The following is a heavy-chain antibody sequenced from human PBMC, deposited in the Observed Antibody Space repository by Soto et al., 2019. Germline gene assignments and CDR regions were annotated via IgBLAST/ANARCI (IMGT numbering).Heavy chain of an antibody. CDR1: GFSFSSYA. CDR3: AREVATIRGVIITYGMDV. D-gene: IGHD3-10*01. CDR2: ISYDGSNK. J-gene: IGHJ6*02. Sequence: EGSLRLSCAASGFSFSSYAMNWVRQAPGKGLEWVAVISYDGSNKYYADSVKGRFTISRDNSKNTLYLQMNSLRAEDTAVYYCAREVATIRGVIITYGMDVWGQGTTVTVS. V-gene: IGHV3-30-3*01.